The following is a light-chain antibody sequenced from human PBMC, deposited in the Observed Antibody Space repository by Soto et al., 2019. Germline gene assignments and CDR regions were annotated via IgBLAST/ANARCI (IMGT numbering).Light chain of an antibody. J-gene: IGKJ4*01. CDR3: QQRSNWPLT. Sequence: EIALTQSPATLSFSPGERATLSCRASQSVSSYLAWYQQKPGQAPRLLIYGASSRATGIPDRFSGSGSGTDFTLTISSLEPEDFAVYYCQQRSNWPLTFGGGTKVDIK. CDR1: QSVSSY. V-gene: IGKV3-11*01. CDR2: GAS.